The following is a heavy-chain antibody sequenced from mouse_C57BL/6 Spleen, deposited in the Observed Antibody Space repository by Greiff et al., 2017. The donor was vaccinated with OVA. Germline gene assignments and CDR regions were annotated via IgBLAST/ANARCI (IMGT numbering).Heavy chain of an antibody. J-gene: IGHJ3*01. D-gene: IGHD2-5*01. CDR1: GFSLTSYG. CDR2: IWGGGST. Sequence: VQRVESGPGLVAPSQSLSITCTVSGFSLTSYGVDWVRQPPGKGLEWLGVIWGGGSTNYNSALMSRLSISKDNSKSQVFLKMNSLQTDDTAMYYWAKHEGSNYGGAWFAYWGQGTLVTVSA. V-gene: IGHV2-9*01. CDR3: AKHEGSNYGGAWFAY.